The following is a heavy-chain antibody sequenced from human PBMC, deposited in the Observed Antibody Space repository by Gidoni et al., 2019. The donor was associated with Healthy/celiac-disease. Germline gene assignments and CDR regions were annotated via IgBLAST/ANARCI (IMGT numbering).Heavy chain of an antibody. J-gene: IGHJ4*02. V-gene: IGHV4-39*01. D-gene: IGHD3-10*01. CDR1: GGSISSSSYY. CDR2: IYYSGST. CDR3: ARRSTMVRGVKMAWDY. Sequence: QLQLQESGPGLVKPSETLSLTCPVSGGSISSSSYYWGWIRQPPGKGLEWIGSIYYSGSTYYNPSLKSRVTISVDTSKNQFSLKLSSVTAADTAVYYCARRSTMVRGVKMAWDYWGQGTLVTVSS.